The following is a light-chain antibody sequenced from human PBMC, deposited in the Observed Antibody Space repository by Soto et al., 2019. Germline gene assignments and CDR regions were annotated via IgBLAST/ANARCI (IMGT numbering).Light chain of an antibody. CDR2: EVS. CDR1: SSDVGGYNY. CDR3: SSYTRSTTWV. V-gene: IGLV2-14*01. J-gene: IGLJ3*02. Sequence: QSVLTQPASVSGSPGQSITISCTGTSSDVGGYNYVSWYQQHPAKAPKLMIYEVSNRPSGVSNRFSGSKSGNTASLTISGLQAEDEADYYCSSYTRSTTWVFGEGTKLTVL.